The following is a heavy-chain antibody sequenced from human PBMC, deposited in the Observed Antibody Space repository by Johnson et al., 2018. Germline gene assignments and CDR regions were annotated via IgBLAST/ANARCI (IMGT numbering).Heavy chain of an antibody. J-gene: IGHJ6*03. D-gene: IGHD4-17*01. CDR3: ARVRTTGYYHYMDV. CDR2: IYDSGST. V-gene: IGHV4-59*01. CDR1: GGSISSYY. Sequence: QVQLQESGPGLVKPSETLSLTCTVSGGSISSYYWSWIRQPPGKGLEWIGYIYDSGSTNYKPSLKSRVTISVATSKNQFSLGLSSVTAADTAVYYCARVRTTGYYHYMDVWGKGTTVTVSS.